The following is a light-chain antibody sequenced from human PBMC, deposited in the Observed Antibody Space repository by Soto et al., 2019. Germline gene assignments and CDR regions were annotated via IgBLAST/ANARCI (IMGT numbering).Light chain of an antibody. CDR2: LNSDGSH. CDR3: QTWSTGIQV. Sequence: QPVLTQSPSASASLGASVKLTCTLSSGHGTYAIAWHQQQPEKGPRFLMKLNSDGSHNKGDGIPDRFSGSSSGPERSLTISSLQSEDEADYYCQTWSTGIQVFGGGTKLTVL. V-gene: IGLV4-69*01. J-gene: IGLJ3*02. CDR1: SGHGTYA.